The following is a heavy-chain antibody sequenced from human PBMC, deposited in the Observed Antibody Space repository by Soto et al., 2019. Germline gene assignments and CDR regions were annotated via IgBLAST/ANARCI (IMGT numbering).Heavy chain of an antibody. D-gene: IGHD1-7*01. Sequence: EVQLLESEGGLVQPGGSLRLSCAASGFTISSYGMTWVRQAPGKGLEWVSFSSATGAGTYYADSVKGRFTISRDNSKNTLYLQMTSLRADDTAVYYCAKVRRAGGNYGFDSDFWGQGALLIVSS. CDR3: AKVRRAGGNYGFDSDF. J-gene: IGHJ4*02. V-gene: IGHV3-23*01. CDR1: GFTISSYG. CDR2: SSATGAGT.